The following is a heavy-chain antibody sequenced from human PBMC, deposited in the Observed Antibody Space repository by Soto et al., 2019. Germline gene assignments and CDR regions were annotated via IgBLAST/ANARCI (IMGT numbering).Heavy chain of an antibody. Sequence: QVQLQESGPGLVKPSETLSLSCNVSGGSISGHYWSCVRQTPGKGLEWIGYIYYSGRTNYNPSLKSRVTSSVDTSKNHFSLRLTSVTAADTAVYYCARGPYYDLIWNYYYMDVWGKGTTVTVSS. CDR2: IYYSGRT. D-gene: IGHD3-16*01. V-gene: IGHV4-59*08. J-gene: IGHJ6*03. CDR1: GGSISGHY. CDR3: ARGPYYDLIWNYYYMDV.